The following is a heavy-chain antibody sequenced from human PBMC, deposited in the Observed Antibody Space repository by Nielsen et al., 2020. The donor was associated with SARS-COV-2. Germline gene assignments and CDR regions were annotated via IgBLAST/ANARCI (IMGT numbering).Heavy chain of an antibody. CDR2: IYYSGST. CDR1: SGSISSYY. CDR3: ARDGGVHDSSGYYDWFDP. D-gene: IGHD3-22*01. J-gene: IGHJ5*02. V-gene: IGHV4-59*01. Sequence: SETLSLTCTVSSGSISSYYWSWIRQPPGKGLEWIGYIYYSGSTNYNPSLKSRVTISVDTSKNQFSLKLSSVTAADTAVYYCARDGGVHDSSGYYDWFDPWGQGTLVTVSS.